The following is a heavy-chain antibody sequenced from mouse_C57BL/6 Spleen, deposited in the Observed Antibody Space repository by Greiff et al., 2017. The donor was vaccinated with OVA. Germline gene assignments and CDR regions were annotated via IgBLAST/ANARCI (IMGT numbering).Heavy chain of an antibody. CDR3: TYYYGSEDY. CDR1: GFTFSNYW. V-gene: IGHV6-3*01. CDR2: IRLKSDNYAT. D-gene: IGHD1-1*01. Sequence: EVMLVESGGGLVQPGGSMKLSCVASGFTFSNYWMNWVRQSPEKGLEWVAQIRLKSDNYATHYAESVKGRFTISRDDSKSSVYLQMNNLRAEDTGIYYCTYYYGSEDYWGQGTTLTVSS. J-gene: IGHJ2*01.